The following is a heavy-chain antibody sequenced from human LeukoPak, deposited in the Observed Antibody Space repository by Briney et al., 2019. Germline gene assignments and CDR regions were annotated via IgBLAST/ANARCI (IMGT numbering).Heavy chain of an antibody. CDR1: GFTFSSYW. V-gene: IGHV3-7*01. CDR3: ARGARYYYYYYMDV. Sequence: TGGSLRLSCAASGFTFSSYWMSWVRQAPGKGLEWVANIKQDGSEKYYVDSVKGRFTISRGNAKNSLYLQMNSLRAEDTAVYYCARGARYYYYYYMDVWGKGTTVTVSS. J-gene: IGHJ6*03. CDR2: IKQDGSEK.